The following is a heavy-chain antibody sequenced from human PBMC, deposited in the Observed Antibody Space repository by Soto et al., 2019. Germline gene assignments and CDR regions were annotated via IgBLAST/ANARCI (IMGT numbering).Heavy chain of an antibody. CDR3: AAFCSGGSCYGMDV. J-gene: IGHJ6*02. CDR1: GFTFASSA. D-gene: IGHD2-15*01. CDR2: IVVGSGNT. V-gene: IGHV1-58*01. Sequence: SVKVSCKASGFTFASSAVQWVRQARGQRLEWIGWIVVGSGNTNYAQKFQERVTITRDMSTSTAYMELSSLRSEDTAVYYCAAFCSGGSCYGMDVWGQGTTVTVSS.